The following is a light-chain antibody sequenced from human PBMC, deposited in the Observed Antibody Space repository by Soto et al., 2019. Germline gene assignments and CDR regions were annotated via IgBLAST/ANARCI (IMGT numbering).Light chain of an antibody. Sequence: QSVLTQPPSVSGAPGQRVTISCTGSSSNIGAGYDVHWYQQLPGTAPKLLIYGNSNRPSGVPDRFSGSKSGTSASLAITGLHAEDAAGYYCQSYDRSLRVVFGGGTNLTVL. CDR2: GNS. CDR1: SSNIGAGYD. V-gene: IGLV1-40*01. CDR3: QSYDRSLRVV. J-gene: IGLJ2*01.